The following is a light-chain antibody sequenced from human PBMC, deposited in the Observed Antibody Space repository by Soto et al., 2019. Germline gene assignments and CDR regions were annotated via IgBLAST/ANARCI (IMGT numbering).Light chain of an antibody. V-gene: IGKV3D-11*01. Sequence: EIVLTQSPATLSLSPGERATLSCRASQDINTYLAWYLQKPGQAPRLLIYDASNRATGIPARFSGSGPGTDFTLTISSLEPEDFAVYYCQQRSNWPITFGQGTRLEI. J-gene: IGKJ5*01. CDR1: QDINTY. CDR3: QQRSNWPIT. CDR2: DAS.